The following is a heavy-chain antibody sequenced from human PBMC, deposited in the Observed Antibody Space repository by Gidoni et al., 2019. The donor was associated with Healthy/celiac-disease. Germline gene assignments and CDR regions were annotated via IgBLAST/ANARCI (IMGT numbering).Heavy chain of an antibody. D-gene: IGHD5-12*01. Sequence: QVQLVESGGGVVQSGGSLRLSCAASGFTFSTYGMHWVRQAPGKGLEWVAFIRFDGSNKYYGDSVKGRFTISRDNSKNTLYLQMNTLRAEDTAVYYCAKDRGECLRGLDYWGQGTLVTVSS. CDR3: AKDRGECLRGLDY. J-gene: IGHJ4*02. V-gene: IGHV3-30*02. CDR2: IRFDGSNK. CDR1: GFTFSTYG.